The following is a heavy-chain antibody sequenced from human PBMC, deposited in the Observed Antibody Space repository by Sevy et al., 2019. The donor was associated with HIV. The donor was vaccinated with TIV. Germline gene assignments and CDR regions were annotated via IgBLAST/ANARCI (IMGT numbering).Heavy chain of an antibody. Sequence: GGLRLSCAASGFTFSNYALHWVRQAPGKGLEFVSSISSNGALTKYANSVKGRFTISRDNFKNTLYLQMGSLRAEDMAVYYCARFSGRESGDHIDYWGQGTLVTVSS. J-gene: IGHJ4*02. CDR3: ARFSGRESGDHIDY. CDR1: GFTFSNYA. D-gene: IGHD3-10*01. CDR2: ISSNGALT. V-gene: IGHV3-64*01.